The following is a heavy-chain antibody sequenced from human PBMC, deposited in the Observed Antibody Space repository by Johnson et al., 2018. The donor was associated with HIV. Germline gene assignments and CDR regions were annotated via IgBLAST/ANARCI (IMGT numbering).Heavy chain of an antibody. Sequence: VQLVESGGGLVKPGGSLRLSCAASGFTFSNAWMSWVRQAPGRGLEWVGRIKSKTDGGTTDYAAPVKGRFTISRDDSKNTLYLQMNSLRAEDTAIYYCEGYCSGGACYSGVSAFDV. V-gene: IGHV3-15*01. CDR3: EGYCSGGACYSGVSAFDV. D-gene: IGHD2-15*01. CDR1: GFTFSNAW. J-gene: IGHJ3*01. CDR2: IKSKTDGGTT.